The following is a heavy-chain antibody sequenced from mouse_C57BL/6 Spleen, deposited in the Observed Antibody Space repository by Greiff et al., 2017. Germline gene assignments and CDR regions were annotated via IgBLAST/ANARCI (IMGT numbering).Heavy chain of an antibody. CDR2: ISSGSSTI. CDR3: AREDDGRFYAMDY. D-gene: IGHD1-2*01. CDR1: GFTFSDYG. V-gene: IGHV5-17*01. Sequence: EVKLVESGGGLVKPGGSLKLSCAASGFTFSDYGMHWVRQAPEKGLEWVAYISSGSSTIYYADTVKGRFTISRDNAKNTLFLQMTSLRSEDTAMYYCAREDDGRFYAMDYWGQGTSVTVSS. J-gene: IGHJ4*01.